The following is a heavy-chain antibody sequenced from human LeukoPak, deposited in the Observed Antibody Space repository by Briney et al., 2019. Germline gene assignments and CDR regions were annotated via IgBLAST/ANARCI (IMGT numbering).Heavy chain of an antibody. V-gene: IGHV3-30*04. CDR2: ISSDGSNA. CDR3: ARDRGGYDLNLDY. J-gene: IGHJ4*02. D-gene: IGHD5-12*01. Sequence: PGGSLRLSCAASGFTFNNYAMSWVRQAPGKGLEWVAVISSDGSNAYYADSVKGRLTISRDNSKNTLYLQMNSLRAEDTAVFYCARDRGGYDLNLDYWGQGTLVTVSS. CDR1: GFTFNNYA.